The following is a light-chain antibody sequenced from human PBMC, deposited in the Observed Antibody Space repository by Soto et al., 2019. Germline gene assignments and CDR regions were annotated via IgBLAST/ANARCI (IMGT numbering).Light chain of an antibody. CDR3: QQYYSYPET. CDR1: QGISSY. J-gene: IGKJ1*01. CDR2: AAS. V-gene: IGKV1-8*01. Sequence: AIRMTQSPSSFSASTGDRVTITCRASQGISSYLAWYQQKPGKAPKLLIYAASTLQSGVPSRFSGSGSGTDFTLTISCLQSEDFATYYCQQYYSYPETFGQETKVDIK.